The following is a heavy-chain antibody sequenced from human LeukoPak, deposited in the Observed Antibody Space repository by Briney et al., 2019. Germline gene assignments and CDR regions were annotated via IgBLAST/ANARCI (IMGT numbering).Heavy chain of an antibody. CDR1: GFTFTSYD. CDR2: MNPNSGNT. J-gene: IGHJ6*02. CDR3: ARGPTLVRGVIMPDSVGGMDV. Sequence: GASVKVSCRASGFTFTSYDVNWVRQATGQGLEWMGWMNPNSGNTRYAQKVQGRITTTSDTSISTAYMELSSLRSEDTAVYYCARGPTLVRGVIMPDSVGGMDVWGQGTTVTVSS. D-gene: IGHD3-10*01. V-gene: IGHV1-8*01.